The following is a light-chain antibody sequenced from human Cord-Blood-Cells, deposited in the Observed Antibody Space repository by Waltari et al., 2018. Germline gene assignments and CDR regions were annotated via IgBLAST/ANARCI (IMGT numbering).Light chain of an antibody. CDR2: GAS. CDR3: QQYGSSPLT. CDR1: QSVSSSY. Sequence: EIVLTQSPGTLSLSPGERATLSCRASQSVSSSYLAWYQQKPVQAPRLLIYGASSRATGIPDRFSGSGSGTDFTLTISRLEPEDFAVYNCQQYGSSPLTFGGGTKVEIK. J-gene: IGKJ4*01. V-gene: IGKV3-20*01.